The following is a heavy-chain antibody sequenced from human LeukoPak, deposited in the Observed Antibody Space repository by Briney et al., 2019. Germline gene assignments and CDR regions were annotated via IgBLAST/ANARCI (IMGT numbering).Heavy chain of an antibody. CDR3: ARAYSSSFRSAYYYYMDV. J-gene: IGHJ6*03. Sequence: PSETLSLTCTVSGGSISSYYWSWIRQPPGKGLEWIGYIYYSGSTNYNPSLKSRVTISVDTSKNQFSLKLSSVTAADTAVYYCARAYSSSFRSAYYYYMDVWGKGTTVTVSS. CDR2: IYYSGST. V-gene: IGHV4-59*08. CDR1: GGSISSYY. D-gene: IGHD6-6*01.